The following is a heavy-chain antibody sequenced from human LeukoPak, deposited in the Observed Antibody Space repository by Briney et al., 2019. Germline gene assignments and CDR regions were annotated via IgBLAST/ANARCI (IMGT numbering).Heavy chain of an antibody. CDR1: GFTFSRYW. CDR3: VFGDINDFFNY. Sequence: PGGSLRLSCAASGFTFSRYWMHWVRHGPGRGLVWVSRINSDGTTTNYADSVKGRFTISRDNAKNTLSLQMNSLRAEDTAVYYCVFGDINDFFNYWGQGTLVTVSS. V-gene: IGHV3-74*01. D-gene: IGHD3-3*01. J-gene: IGHJ4*02. CDR2: INSDGTTT.